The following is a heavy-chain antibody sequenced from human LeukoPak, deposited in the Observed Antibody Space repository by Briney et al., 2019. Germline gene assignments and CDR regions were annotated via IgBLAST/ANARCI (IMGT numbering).Heavy chain of an antibody. CDR3: ARERGIAAAGIPLNY. CDR2: ISGSGGST. D-gene: IGHD6-13*01. V-gene: IGHV3-23*01. Sequence: GGSLRLSCAASGFTFSSYAMSWVRQAPGKGLEWVPAISGSGGSTYYADSVKGRFTISRDNSKNTLYLQMNSLRAEDTAVYYCARERGIAAAGIPLNYWGQGTLVTVSS. J-gene: IGHJ4*02. CDR1: GFTFSSYA.